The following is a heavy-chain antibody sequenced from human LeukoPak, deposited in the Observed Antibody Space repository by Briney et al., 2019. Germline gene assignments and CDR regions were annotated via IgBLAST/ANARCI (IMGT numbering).Heavy chain of an antibody. V-gene: IGHV3-30*04. Sequence: GGSLRLSCAASGFKFYSYAMHWVRQAPGKGLEWVASISFDGSEKYYRDSVKGRFTISRDNAKNSLYLQMNSLRAEDTAVYYCARDPGVNYYDSSGYSFPWGQGTLVTVSS. CDR3: ARDPGVNYYDSSGYSFP. CDR2: ISFDGSEK. CDR1: GFKFYSYA. J-gene: IGHJ5*02. D-gene: IGHD3-22*01.